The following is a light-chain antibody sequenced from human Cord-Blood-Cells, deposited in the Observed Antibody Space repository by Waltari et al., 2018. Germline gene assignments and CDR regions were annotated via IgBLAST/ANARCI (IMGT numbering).Light chain of an antibody. CDR3: SAWDSSLSAWV. CDR2: RNN. V-gene: IGLV10-54*01. Sequence: QAGLTQPPSVSKGLRQTATLTCTGNSNNVGNQGAASLQQPQGQPPKPLSYRNNNRPSGSSERLSASRSGNTASLTITGLQPEDEADYYCSAWDSSLSAWVFGGGTKLTVL. J-gene: IGLJ3*02. CDR1: SNNVGNQG.